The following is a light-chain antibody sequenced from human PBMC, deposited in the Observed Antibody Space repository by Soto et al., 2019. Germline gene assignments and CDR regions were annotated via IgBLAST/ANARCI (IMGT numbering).Light chain of an antibody. J-gene: IGLJ1*01. CDR3: SSYADSDTLYV. CDR2: EVS. V-gene: IGLV2-14*01. CDR1: SSDVGAYNY. Sequence: QSALPQPASVSGSPGQSITISCTGTSSDVGAYNYVSWYQQHPGKAPKLLIFEVSSRPSGVSNRFSGSKSGSTASLTISGLQAEDEADYYCSSYADSDTLYVFGTGTKVTVL.